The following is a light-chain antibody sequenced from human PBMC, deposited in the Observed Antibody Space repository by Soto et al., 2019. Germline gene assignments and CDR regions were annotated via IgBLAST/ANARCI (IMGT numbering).Light chain of an antibody. V-gene: IGLV2-14*01. J-gene: IGLJ1*01. CDR1: SADVGAYDH. Sequence: QSALTQPASVSGSPGRSISISCAGTSADVGAYDHVSWYQQHPGKAPKLIIYDVSSRPSGVSNRLSGSKSANTASLTISGLQAEDEADYFCSSYTDFSLYVFGTGTKLTVL. CDR2: DVS. CDR3: SSYTDFSLYV.